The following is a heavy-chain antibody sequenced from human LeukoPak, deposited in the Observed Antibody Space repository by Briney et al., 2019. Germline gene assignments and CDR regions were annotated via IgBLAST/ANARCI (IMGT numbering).Heavy chain of an antibody. V-gene: IGHV3-30*02. D-gene: IGHD6-13*01. CDR3: AKDLDSSGWYGGGL. CDR2: IWYDGSNK. CDR1: GFTFSSYG. J-gene: IGHJ4*02. Sequence: PGGSLRLSCAASGFTFSSYGMHWVRQAPGKGLEWVAFIWYDGSNKYYADSVKGRFTISRDNSKNTLYLQMNSLRAEDTAVYYCAKDLDSSGWYGGGLWGQGTLVTVSS.